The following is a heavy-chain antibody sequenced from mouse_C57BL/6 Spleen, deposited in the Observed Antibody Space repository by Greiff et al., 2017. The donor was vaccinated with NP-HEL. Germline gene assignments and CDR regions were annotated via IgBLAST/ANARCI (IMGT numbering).Heavy chain of an antibody. Sequence: QVQLQQPGAELVMPGASVKLSCKASGYTFTSYWMHWVKQRPGQGLEWIGEIDPSDSYTNYNQKFKGKSTLTVDTSSSTAYMQLSSLTSEDAAVYYCARGRGSYFDYWGQGTTLTVSS. CDR1: GYTFTSYW. CDR3: ARGRGSYFDY. CDR2: IDPSDSYT. J-gene: IGHJ2*01. V-gene: IGHV1-69*01.